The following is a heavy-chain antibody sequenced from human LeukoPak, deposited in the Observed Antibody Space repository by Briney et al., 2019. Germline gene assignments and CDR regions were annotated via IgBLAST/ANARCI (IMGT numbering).Heavy chain of an antibody. CDR3: AKAHFNYFDY. CDR2: IRYDGSNK. Sequence: GGSLRLSCAASGFTFSSYGMHWVRQAPGKGLEWVAFIRYDGSNKYYADSVKGRFTVSRDNSKNTLYLQMNSLRAEDTAVYYRAKAHFNYFDYWGQGTLVTVSS. CDR1: GFTFSSYG. V-gene: IGHV3-30*02. D-gene: IGHD3-3*02. J-gene: IGHJ4*02.